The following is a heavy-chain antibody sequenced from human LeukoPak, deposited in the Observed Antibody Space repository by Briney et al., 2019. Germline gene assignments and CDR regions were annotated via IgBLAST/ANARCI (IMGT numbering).Heavy chain of an antibody. CDR3: ARGDNYLDH. CDR2: IYNSVST. Sequence: SETLSLTCTVSGVSISFQYWNWIRQPPGKGLEWIGYIYNSVSTNYNPSLKSRVTISVVTSKNQISLRLSSVTAADTAVYYCARGDNYLDHWGQGTLVTVSS. V-gene: IGHV4-59*11. J-gene: IGHJ4*02. CDR1: GVSISFQY. D-gene: IGHD3-16*01.